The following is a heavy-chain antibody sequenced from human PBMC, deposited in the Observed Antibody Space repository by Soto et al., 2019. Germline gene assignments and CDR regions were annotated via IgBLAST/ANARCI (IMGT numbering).Heavy chain of an antibody. CDR2: IWYDGSNK. CDR1: GFTFSSYG. Sequence: PGGSLRLSCAAPGFTFSSYGMHWVRQAPGKGLEWVAVIWYDGSNKYYADSVKGRFTISRDNSKNTLYLQMNSLRAEDTAVYYCASKYCSGGSCYSGDFGYYGMDVWGQGTTVTVSS. CDR3: ASKYCSGGSCYSGDFGYYGMDV. D-gene: IGHD2-15*01. V-gene: IGHV3-33*01. J-gene: IGHJ6*02.